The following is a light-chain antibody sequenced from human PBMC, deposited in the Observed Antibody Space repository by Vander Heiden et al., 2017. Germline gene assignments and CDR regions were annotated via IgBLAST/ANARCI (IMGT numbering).Light chain of an antibody. J-gene: IGLJ3*02. Sequence: QSVVTQTPPASGTPGQRVTISCSGSSSNIGTNNVNWYQHLPGTAPKLLIYDNDQRPSGVPDRFSGSKSGTSASLAISGLQSEDETDYYCAAWDDSLSGWVFGGGTKVTVL. CDR2: DND. CDR1: SSNIGTNN. CDR3: AAWDDSLSGWV. V-gene: IGLV1-44*01.